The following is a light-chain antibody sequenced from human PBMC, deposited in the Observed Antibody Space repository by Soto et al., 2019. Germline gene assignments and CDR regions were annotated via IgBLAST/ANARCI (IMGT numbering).Light chain of an antibody. Sequence: PGERATVSCRASQSVGGSSLAWYQQRPGQAPRLLIYDTSKRATGTPDRFSGSGSGTDFTLTISRLEPEDFAVYYCQQYQNSPRTFGQGTKVEIK. CDR2: DTS. J-gene: IGKJ1*01. V-gene: IGKV3-20*01. CDR1: QSVGGSS. CDR3: QQYQNSPRT.